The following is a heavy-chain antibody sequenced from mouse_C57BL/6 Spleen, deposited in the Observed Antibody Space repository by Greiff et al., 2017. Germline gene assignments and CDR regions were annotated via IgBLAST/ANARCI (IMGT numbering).Heavy chain of an antibody. J-gene: IGHJ3*01. V-gene: IGHV1-59*01. CDR1: GYTFTSYW. CDR3: ARSEDYDVRFAY. CDR2: IDPSDSYT. Sequence: QVQLQQPGAELVRPGTSVKLSCKASGYTFTSYWMHWVKQRPGQGLEWIGVIDPSDSYTNYNQKFKGKATLTVDTSSSTAYMQLSSLTSEDSAVYYCARSEDYDVRFAYWGQGTLVTVSA. D-gene: IGHD2-4*01.